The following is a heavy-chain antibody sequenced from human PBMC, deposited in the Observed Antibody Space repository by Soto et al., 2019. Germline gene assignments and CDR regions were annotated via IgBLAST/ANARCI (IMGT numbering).Heavy chain of an antibody. J-gene: IGHJ3*02. CDR1: GFTFSDAY. CDR3: ARDPDRGGAFDI. CDR2: ISTSSVYT. V-gene: IGHV3-11*06. D-gene: IGHD3-10*01. Sequence: PGGSLRLSCVASGFTFSDAYMIWIRQAPGKGLEWVSYISTSSVYTNYADSVKGRFTISRDNANKSLYLQMNSLRVDDTAIYYCARDPDRGGAFDIWGQGTMVTVSS.